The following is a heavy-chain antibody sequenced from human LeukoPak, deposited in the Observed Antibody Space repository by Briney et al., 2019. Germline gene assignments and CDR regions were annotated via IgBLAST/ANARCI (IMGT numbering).Heavy chain of an antibody. D-gene: IGHD3-16*01. Sequence: PGGSLRLSCAASGFTFSSYAMSWVRQAPGKGLEWVAVISYDGSNKYYADSVKGRFTISRDNSKNTLYLQMNSLRAEDTAVYYCAKDYASGLPDYWGQGTLVTVSS. J-gene: IGHJ4*02. V-gene: IGHV3-30*18. CDR3: AKDYASGLPDY. CDR2: ISYDGSNK. CDR1: GFTFSSYA.